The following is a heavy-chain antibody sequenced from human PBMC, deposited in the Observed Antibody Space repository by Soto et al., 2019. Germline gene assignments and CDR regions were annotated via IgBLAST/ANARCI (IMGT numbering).Heavy chain of an antibody. V-gene: IGHV4-39*01. Sequence: SVTMPLTCTASGVSISGSRYHWGWIRQPPGRGREWLGNIHYSGSTYYTPALKSRVTLSVDTSKNQFSLNLNSVTAADTAVYYCARGGIPPSGYGIAYAMDVWGQGTTVTVSS. CDR1: GVSISGSRYH. CDR3: ARGGIPPSGYGIAYAMDV. J-gene: IGHJ6*02. CDR2: IHYSGST. D-gene: IGHD2-21*01.